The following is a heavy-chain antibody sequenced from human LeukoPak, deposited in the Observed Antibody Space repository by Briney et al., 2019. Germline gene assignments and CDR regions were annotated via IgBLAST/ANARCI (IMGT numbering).Heavy chain of an antibody. CDR2: INHSGST. V-gene: IGHV4-34*01. Sequence: SETLSLTCAVYGGSFSGYYRSWIRQPPGKGLEWIGEINHSGSTNYNPSLKSRVTISVDTSKNQFSLKLSSVTAADTAVYYCARNEIDYGDYVIDYWGQGTLVTVSS. D-gene: IGHD4-17*01. CDR3: ARNEIDYGDYVIDY. J-gene: IGHJ4*02. CDR1: GGSFSGYY.